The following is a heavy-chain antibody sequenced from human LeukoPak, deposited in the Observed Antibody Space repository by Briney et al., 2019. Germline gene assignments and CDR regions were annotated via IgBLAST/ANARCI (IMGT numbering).Heavy chain of an antibody. J-gene: IGHJ6*03. V-gene: IGHV1-2*02. CDR2: INPNSGGT. CDR3: AKVGRGDITIFGVVIPGGYMDV. Sequence: GASVKVSCKASGYTFTGYYMHWVRQAPGQGLEWMGWINPNSGGTNYAQKFQGRVTMTRDTSISTVYMELSRLRSDDTAVYYCAKVGRGDITIFGVVIPGGYMDVWGKGTTVTVSS. CDR1: GYTFTGYY. D-gene: IGHD3-3*01.